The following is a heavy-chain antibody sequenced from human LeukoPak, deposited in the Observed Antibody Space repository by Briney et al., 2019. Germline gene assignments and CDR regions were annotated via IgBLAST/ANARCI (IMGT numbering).Heavy chain of an antibody. V-gene: IGHV4-34*01. CDR2: INHSGST. J-gene: IGHJ4*02. CDR1: GGSFSGYY. CDR3: ARFLGYCSSTSCSLSSYFDY. Sequence: SETLSLTCAVYGGSFSGYYWSWIRQPPGKGLEWIGEINHSGSTNYNPSLKSRVTISVDTSKNQFSLKLSSVTAADTAVHYCARFLGYCSSTSCSLSSYFDYWGQGTLVTVSS. D-gene: IGHD2-2*01.